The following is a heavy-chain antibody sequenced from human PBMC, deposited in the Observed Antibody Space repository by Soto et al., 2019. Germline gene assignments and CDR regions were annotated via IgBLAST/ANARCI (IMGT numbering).Heavy chain of an antibody. Sequence: QVQLVQSGAEVKKPGSSVKVSCKASGGTFSSYAISWVRQAPGQGLEWMGGSIPIFGTSNYAQKFQGRVTITADEYTSKDYMELSSLRSEDTAVYYCARSYYDSSGYYYVLYYFDYWGQGTLVTVSS. D-gene: IGHD3-22*01. CDR2: SIPIFGTS. V-gene: IGHV1-69*01. CDR3: ARSYYDSSGYYYVLYYFDY. J-gene: IGHJ4*02. CDR1: GGTFSSYA.